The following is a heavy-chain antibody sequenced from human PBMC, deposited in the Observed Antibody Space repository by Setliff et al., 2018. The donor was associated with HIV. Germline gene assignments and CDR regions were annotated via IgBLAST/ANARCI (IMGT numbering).Heavy chain of an antibody. J-gene: IGHJ6*02. CDR1: GFTFSSYG. CDR3: AKDRYYDSSGSDLQNAMDV. Sequence: PGGSLRLSCAASGFTFSSYGMHWVRQAPGKGLEWVAFIRYDGSNKYYADSVKGRFTISRDNSKNTLYLQMNSLRAEDTAVYYCAKDRYYDSSGSDLQNAMDVWGQGTTVTVSS. V-gene: IGHV3-30*02. D-gene: IGHD3-22*01. CDR2: IRYDGSNK.